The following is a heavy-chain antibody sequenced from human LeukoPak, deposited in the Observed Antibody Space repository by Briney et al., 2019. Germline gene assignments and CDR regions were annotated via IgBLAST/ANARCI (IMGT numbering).Heavy chain of an antibody. J-gene: IGHJ4*02. Sequence: SETLSLTCTVSGGSVSSYYWSWIRQPAGKGLEWIGRIYTSGSTNYNPSLKSRVTMSVDTSKNQFSLKLSSVTAADTAVYYCARFVRYYGSGSYSAIDYWGQGTLVTVSS. CDR3: ARFVRYYGSGSYSAIDY. D-gene: IGHD3-10*01. V-gene: IGHV4-4*07. CDR1: GGSVSSYY. CDR2: IYTSGST.